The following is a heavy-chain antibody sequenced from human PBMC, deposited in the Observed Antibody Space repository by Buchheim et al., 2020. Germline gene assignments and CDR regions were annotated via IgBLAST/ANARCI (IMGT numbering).Heavy chain of an antibody. D-gene: IGHD6-6*01. CDR3: ATVKKIAARTLKYYYYGMDV. Sequence: EVQLVESGGGLVQPGGSLRLSCAASGLTFSNYWMTWVRQAPGKGLEWVANIKQDGSEKYYVDSVKGRFTISRDNAKNSLYLQMNSLRAEDTAVYYCATVKKIAARTLKYYYYGMDVWGQGTT. CDR2: IKQDGSEK. CDR1: GLTFSNYW. J-gene: IGHJ6*02. V-gene: IGHV3-7*01.